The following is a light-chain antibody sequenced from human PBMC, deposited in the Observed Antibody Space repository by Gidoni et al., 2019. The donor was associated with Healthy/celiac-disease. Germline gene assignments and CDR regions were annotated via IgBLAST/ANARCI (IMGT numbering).Light chain of an antibody. J-gene: IGKJ2*01. Sequence: DIQMTQSPSSLSASVGDRVTITCRASKSISSYLNWYQQKPGKAPKLLIYAASSLQSGVPSRFSGSGSGTDFTLTISSLQPEDFATYYCQQSYSTPRTFGHGTKLEIK. CDR3: QQSYSTPRT. V-gene: IGKV1-39*01. CDR2: AAS. CDR1: KSISSY.